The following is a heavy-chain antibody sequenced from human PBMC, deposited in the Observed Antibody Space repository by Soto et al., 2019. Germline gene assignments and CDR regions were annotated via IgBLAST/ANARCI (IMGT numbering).Heavy chain of an antibody. V-gene: IGHV4-39*02. J-gene: IGHJ3*02. CDR3: ARATTGYPGRAFHI. CDR1: ESSITWSPAY. CDR2: VHYTAST. D-gene: IGHD2-15*01. Sequence: ETLSLTYTGSESSITWSPAYSCWIRQPPGKEPHLIASVHYTASTYYNPSLKSRVTISVDTSKNQFSLNLRSVTAADTAIYYCARATTGYPGRAFHIWGQGKMVTVS.